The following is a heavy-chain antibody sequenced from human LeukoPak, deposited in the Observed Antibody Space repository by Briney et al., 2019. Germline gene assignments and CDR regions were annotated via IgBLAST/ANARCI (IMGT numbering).Heavy chain of an antibody. Sequence: GGSLRLSCAASGFTFSSYWMHWVRQAPGKGLVWVSRVNGDGSDTRYADSVKGRFTISRDNSKTTLYLQMDSLRVEDTAVYYCAQGYFYDKIGYPPVDYWGQGTLVTVSS. CDR3: AQGYFYDKIGYPPVDY. CDR1: GFTFSSYW. J-gene: IGHJ4*02. CDR2: VNGDGSDT. D-gene: IGHD3-22*01. V-gene: IGHV3-74*01.